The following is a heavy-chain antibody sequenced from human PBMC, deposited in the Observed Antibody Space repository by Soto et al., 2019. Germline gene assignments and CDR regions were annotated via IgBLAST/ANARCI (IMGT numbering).Heavy chain of an antibody. CDR1: GGSISSYY. Sequence: SETLSLTCTVSGGSISSYYWSWIRQPPGKGLEWIGYIYYSGSTNYNPSLKSRVTISVDTSKNQFSLKLSSVTAADTAVYYCARLAELNDLDYWGQGTLVTVSS. J-gene: IGHJ4*02. CDR2: IYYSGST. D-gene: IGHD1-1*01. V-gene: IGHV4-59*08. CDR3: ARLAELNDLDY.